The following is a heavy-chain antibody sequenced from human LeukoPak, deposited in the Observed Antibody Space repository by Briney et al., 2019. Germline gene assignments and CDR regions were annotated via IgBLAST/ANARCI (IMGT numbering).Heavy chain of an antibody. Sequence: GASVKVSCKASGYTFTSYYMHWVRQAPGQGLEWMGTINPSGGSTSYAQKFQGRVTMTRDTSTSTVYMELSSLRSEDTAVYYCARDRTIFGVAAPSDYWGQGTLVTVSS. CDR1: GYTFTSYY. CDR3: ARDRTIFGVAAPSDY. CDR2: INPSGGST. V-gene: IGHV1-46*01. D-gene: IGHD3-3*01. J-gene: IGHJ4*02.